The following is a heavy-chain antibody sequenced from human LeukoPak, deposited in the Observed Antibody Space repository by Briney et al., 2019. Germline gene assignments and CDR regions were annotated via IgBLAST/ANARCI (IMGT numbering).Heavy chain of an antibody. Sequence: PGGSLGLPCIVSGFIFSNYAMSWVRQAPGKGLEWVSIITGSGGDSYYADSVKGRFTLSRDNSKNTLYLQMNSLRAEDTALYFCAKKSLWSGPFDYWGQGTLVTVFS. CDR1: GFIFSNYA. V-gene: IGHV3-23*01. D-gene: IGHD3-3*01. J-gene: IGHJ4*02. CDR3: AKKSLWSGPFDY. CDR2: ITGSGGDS.